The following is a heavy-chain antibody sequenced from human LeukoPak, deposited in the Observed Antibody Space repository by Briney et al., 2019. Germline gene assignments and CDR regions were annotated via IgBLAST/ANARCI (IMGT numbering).Heavy chain of an antibody. D-gene: IGHD5-12*01. CDR3: ARDHHVRGYSGFDLDY. J-gene: IGHJ4*02. CDR1: GFTFNSYI. V-gene: IGHV3-21*01. Sequence: PGGSLRLSCAASGFTFNSYIIHWVRPAPGKGLEWVSSISSSSSYIYYAHSVKGRFTMSRDNAKNSLYLQMNSLRAEDTAVYYCARDHHVRGYSGFDLDYWGQGTLVTVSS. CDR2: ISSSSSYI.